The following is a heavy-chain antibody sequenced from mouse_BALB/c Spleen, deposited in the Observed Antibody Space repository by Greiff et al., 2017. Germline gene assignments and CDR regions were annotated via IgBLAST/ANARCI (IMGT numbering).Heavy chain of an antibody. D-gene: IGHD3-3*01. Sequence: ESGPGLVKPSQSLSLTCSVTGYSITSGYIWIWIRHVPGNKLVWMGHISYDGSNNYKHSLKKRISFTRYTAKNQFFLKLNSVTTEDTATYYCAREGRRRGLDAMDYWGQGTSVTVSS. J-gene: IGHJ4*01. CDR3: AREGRRRGLDAMDY. CDR2: ISYDGSN. CDR1: GYSITSGYI. V-gene: IGHV3-6*02.